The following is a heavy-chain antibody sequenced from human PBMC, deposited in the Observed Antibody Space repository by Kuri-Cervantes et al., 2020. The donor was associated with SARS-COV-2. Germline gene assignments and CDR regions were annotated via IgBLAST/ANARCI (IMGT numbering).Heavy chain of an antibody. V-gene: IGHV3-23*01. CDR1: GFTFSSYA. J-gene: IGHJ3*02. Sequence: GESLKISCAASGFTFSSYAMSWVRQAPGKGLEWVSAISGSGGSTYYADSVKGRFTISRDNSKNTLYLQMNSLRADDTAVYYCARDSYSGSYYHAFDIWGQGTMVTVSS. CDR2: ISGSGGST. D-gene: IGHD1-26*01. CDR3: ARDSYSGSYYHAFDI.